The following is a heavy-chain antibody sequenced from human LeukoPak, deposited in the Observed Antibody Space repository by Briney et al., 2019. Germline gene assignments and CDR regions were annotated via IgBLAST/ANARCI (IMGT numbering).Heavy chain of an antibody. V-gene: IGHV3-9*03. CDR3: ARAATPTDFWSGYYLDY. CDR2: INWNSGLI. D-gene: IGHD3-3*01. Sequence: AGRSLRLSCAASGFTFDDYAMHWVRQAPGKGLEWVSGINWNSGLIGYADSVKGRFTISRDNSKNTLYLQMNSLRAEDMAVYYCARAATPTDFWSGYYLDYWGQGTLVTVSS. J-gene: IGHJ4*02. CDR1: GFTFDDYA.